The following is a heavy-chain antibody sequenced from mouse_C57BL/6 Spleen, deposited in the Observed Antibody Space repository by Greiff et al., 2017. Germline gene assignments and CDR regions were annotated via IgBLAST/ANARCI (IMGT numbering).Heavy chain of an antibody. V-gene: IGHV1-80*01. J-gene: IGHJ2*01. Sequence: VKLQQSGAELVKPGASVKISCKASGYAFSSYWMNWVKQRPGKGLEWIGQIYPGDGDTNYNGKFKGKATLTADKSSSTAYMQLSSLTSEDSAVYFCARLGTVVAPGGYFDYWGQGTTLTVSS. CDR3: ARLGTVVAPGGYFDY. CDR2: IYPGDGDT. D-gene: IGHD1-1*01. CDR1: GYAFSSYW.